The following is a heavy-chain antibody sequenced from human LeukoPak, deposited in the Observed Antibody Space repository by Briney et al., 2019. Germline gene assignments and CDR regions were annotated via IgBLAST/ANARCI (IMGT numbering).Heavy chain of an antibody. D-gene: IGHD4-23*01. J-gene: IGHJ4*02. CDR3: ASQNDYGGNCFFEY. V-gene: IGHV3-7*01. CDR2: IKQDGSEK. CDR1: GFTFSSYW. Sequence: GGSLRLSCAASGFTFSSYWMSWVRQAPGKGLEWVANIKQDGSEKYYVDSVKGRFTISRDNAESSLYLQMNSLRVEDTAVYYCASQNDYGGNCFFEYWGQGTLVTVSS.